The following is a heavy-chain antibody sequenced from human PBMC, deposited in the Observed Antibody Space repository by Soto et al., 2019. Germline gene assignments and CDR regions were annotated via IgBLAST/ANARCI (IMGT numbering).Heavy chain of an antibody. Sequence: GGSLRLSCAASGFTFSSYSMNWVRQAPGKGLEWVSSISSSSSYIYYADSVKGRFTISGDNAKNSLYLQMNSLRAEDTAVYYCARDSTTVVTPSIWGQGTMVTVSS. J-gene: IGHJ3*02. V-gene: IGHV3-21*01. CDR2: ISSSSSYI. D-gene: IGHD4-17*01. CDR3: ARDSTTVVTPSI. CDR1: GFTFSSYS.